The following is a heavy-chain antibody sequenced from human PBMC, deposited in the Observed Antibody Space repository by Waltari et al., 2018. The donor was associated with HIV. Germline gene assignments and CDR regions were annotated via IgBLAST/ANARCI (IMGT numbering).Heavy chain of an antibody. V-gene: IGHV1-2*02. CDR2: LNPNSGDT. CDR3: ARDDARRYFDR. D-gene: IGHD3-9*01. CDR1: GYTCTGYF. Sequence: QVQLVQSGAEVTKPGASVTVSCKASGYTCTGYFIHWVRQAPGQGLEWLGWLNPNSGDTNYAQKFQGRVTMPRDTSINTVYMELSRLRSVDTAMFYCARDDARRYFDRWGQGTLVTVSS. J-gene: IGHJ4*02.